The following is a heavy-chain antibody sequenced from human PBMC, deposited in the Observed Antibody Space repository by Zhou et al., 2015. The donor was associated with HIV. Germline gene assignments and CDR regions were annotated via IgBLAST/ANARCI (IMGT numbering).Heavy chain of an antibody. CDR1: GESVINDA. Sequence: QVQLVQSGAEVKKPGSSVRISCKASGESVINDAVNWVRQAPGQGLEWMGGLTPVFGITNYARRFKGRITITADESTRTMYMGLTSLTSEDTAIYYCARKSESHYFAFDIWGQGTMVTVSS. CDR2: LTPVFGIT. V-gene: IGHV1-69*01. D-gene: IGHD2-21*01. CDR3: ARKSESHYFAFDI. J-gene: IGHJ3*02.